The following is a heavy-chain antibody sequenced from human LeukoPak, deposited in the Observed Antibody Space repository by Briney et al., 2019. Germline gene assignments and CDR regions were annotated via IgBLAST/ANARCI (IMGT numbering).Heavy chain of an antibody. V-gene: IGHV3-66*01. D-gene: IGHD6-19*01. CDR1: GFTVSSKY. Sequence: PGGSLTLSCAASGFTVSSKYMSWVRQAPGKGLEWVSVIYTGETTYYADSVKGRFTISRDNSKNTLYLQMDGLRVEDTAVYYCAKVGAVAAVENWGQGTLVTVSS. J-gene: IGHJ4*02. CDR2: IYTGETT. CDR3: AKVGAVAAVEN.